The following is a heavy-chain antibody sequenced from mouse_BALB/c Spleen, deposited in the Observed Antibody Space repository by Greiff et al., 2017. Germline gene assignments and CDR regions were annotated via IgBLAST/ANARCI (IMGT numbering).Heavy chain of an antibody. D-gene: IGHD2-2*01. Sequence: EVKLMESGPGLVKPSQSLSLTCTVTGYSITSDYAWTWIRQFPGNKLEWMGYISYSGSTSYNPSLKSRISITRDTSKNQFFLQLNSVTTEDTATYYCASSWLRRGSAWFAYWGQGTLVTVSA. V-gene: IGHV3-2*02. J-gene: IGHJ3*01. CDR1: GYSITSDYA. CDR2: ISYSGST. CDR3: ASSWLRRGSAWFAY.